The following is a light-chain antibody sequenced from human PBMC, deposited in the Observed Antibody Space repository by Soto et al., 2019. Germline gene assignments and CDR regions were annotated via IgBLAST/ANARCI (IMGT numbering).Light chain of an antibody. CDR1: SSDIGGYNY. Sequence: QSVLTQPASVSESPGQSITIPCTGTSSDIGGYNYVSWYQQYPGKAPKLMIYDVTNRPSGVSNRFSGSKSGNTASLTISGRQAEDEANYYCSSYTSSNTLVVFGGGTKVTVL. J-gene: IGLJ2*01. CDR2: DVT. V-gene: IGLV2-14*01. CDR3: SSYTSSNTLVV.